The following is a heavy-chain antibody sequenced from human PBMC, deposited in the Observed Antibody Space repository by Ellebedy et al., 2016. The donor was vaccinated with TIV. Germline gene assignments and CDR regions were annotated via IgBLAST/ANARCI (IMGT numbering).Heavy chain of an antibody. CDR2: IYPGDSDT. CDR1: GYSFTSYW. D-gene: IGHD3-10*01. J-gene: IGHJ5*02. V-gene: IGHV5-51*01. CDR3: AISYGSGSYYPEPNWFDP. Sequence: GESLKISCKGSGYSFTSYWIGWVRQMPGKGLEWMGIIYPGDSDTRYSPSFQGQVTISADKSISTAYLQWSSLKASDTAMYYFAISYGSGSYYPEPNWFDPWGQGTLVTVSS.